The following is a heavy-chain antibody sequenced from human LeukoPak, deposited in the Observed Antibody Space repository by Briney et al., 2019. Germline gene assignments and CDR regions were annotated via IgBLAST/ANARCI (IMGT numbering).Heavy chain of an antibody. D-gene: IGHD3-10*01. CDR3: ATSRHHYGSGSTLTPHYYYMDV. Sequence: SETLSLTCAVYGGSFSDYKWTWIRQPPGKGLEWIGEVGHNGTTNYNPSLKGRVTISVDTSKNQFSLRLTSVTAADTAVYYCATSRHHYGSGSTLTPHYYYMDVWGKGTTVTVSS. CDR1: GGSFSDYK. J-gene: IGHJ6*03. V-gene: IGHV4-34*01. CDR2: VGHNGTT.